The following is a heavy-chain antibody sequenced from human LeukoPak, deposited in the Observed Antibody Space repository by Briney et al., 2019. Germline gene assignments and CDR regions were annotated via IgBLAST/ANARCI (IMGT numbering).Heavy chain of an antibody. Sequence: GGSLRLSCAASGFTFSSYDMHWVRQATGKGLEWVSTIGPAGNTYYPGSVKGRFTISRENAKNSLYLQLNSLRAGDTAVYYCARETRGGLYGMDVWGQGTTVTVSS. CDR1: GFTFSSYD. J-gene: IGHJ6*02. V-gene: IGHV3-13*01. D-gene: IGHD2-8*02. CDR2: IGPAGNT. CDR3: ARETRGGLYGMDV.